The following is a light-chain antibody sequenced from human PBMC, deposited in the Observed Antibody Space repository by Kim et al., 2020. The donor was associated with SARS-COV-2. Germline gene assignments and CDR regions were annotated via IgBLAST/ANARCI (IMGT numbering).Light chain of an antibody. J-gene: IGKJ5*01. CDR1: QVITKF. CDR3: QQVIDYPIT. Sequence: DIQLTQSPSFLSASVGDRVTITCRASQVITKFFDWYQQKPGKAPKLLINNISDLQSDVPSRFSGRGSGTEFTLTISSLQPEDFATYYCQQVIDYPITFGQGTRLEIK. CDR2: NIS. V-gene: IGKV1-9*01.